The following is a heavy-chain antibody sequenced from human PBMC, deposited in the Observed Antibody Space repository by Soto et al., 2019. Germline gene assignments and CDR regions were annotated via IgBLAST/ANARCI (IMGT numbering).Heavy chain of an antibody. Sequence: QVQLVQSGAEEKKPGASVKVSCKASGYTFTSYAMHWVRQAPGQRLEWMGWINAGNGNTENPQKFQGRVTITRDTSASTAHMELSSLRSEDTAGYYCARAWVVVTAPDYWGQGTLVTVSS. CDR3: ARAWVVVTAPDY. V-gene: IGHV1-3*05. D-gene: IGHD2-21*02. CDR2: INAGNGNT. J-gene: IGHJ4*02. CDR1: GYTFTSYA.